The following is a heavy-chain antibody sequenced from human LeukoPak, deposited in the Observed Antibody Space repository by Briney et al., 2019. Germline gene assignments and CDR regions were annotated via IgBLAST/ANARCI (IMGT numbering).Heavy chain of an antibody. D-gene: IGHD4-17*01. CDR3: ARVHTTVTTYYFDY. CDR1: GGSFSGYY. Sequence: SETLSLTCAVYGGSFSGYYWSWIRQPPGKGLEWIGEINHSGSTNYNPSLKSRVTISVDTSKKQFSLKLSSVTAADTAVYYCARVHTTVTTYYFDYWGQGTLVTVSS. J-gene: IGHJ4*02. V-gene: IGHV4-34*01. CDR2: INHSGST.